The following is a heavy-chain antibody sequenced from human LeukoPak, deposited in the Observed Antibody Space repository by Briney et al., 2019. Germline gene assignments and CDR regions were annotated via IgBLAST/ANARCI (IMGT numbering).Heavy chain of an antibody. CDR3: AKDIPKFKLEFCFDY. Sequence: LSLTCTVSGDSISSYYWSWIRQTPGKGLEWVSGISWNSGSIGYADSVKGRFTISRDNAKNSLYLQMNSLRAEDTALYYCAKDIPKFKLEFCFDYWGQGTLVTVSS. CDR2: ISWNSGSI. J-gene: IGHJ4*02. D-gene: IGHD3-3*01. CDR1: GDSISSYY. V-gene: IGHV3-9*01.